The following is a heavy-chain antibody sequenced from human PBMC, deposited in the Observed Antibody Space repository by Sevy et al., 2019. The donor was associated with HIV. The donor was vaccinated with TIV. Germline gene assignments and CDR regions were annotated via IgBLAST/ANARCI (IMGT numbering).Heavy chain of an antibody. V-gene: IGHV3-48*02. CDR2: ISSSSRTI. Sequence: GGSLRLSCVVSGLTFSSDSMNWVRQAPGKGLEWLAYISSSSRTIYYAHSVEGRFTISRDNDKKSVFLQMNNLRDEDSATYCARDVDTPFVRSFDSWGQGTLVTVSS. J-gene: IGHJ4*02. CDR3: ARDVDTPFVRSFDS. CDR1: GLTFSSDS. D-gene: IGHD5-18*01.